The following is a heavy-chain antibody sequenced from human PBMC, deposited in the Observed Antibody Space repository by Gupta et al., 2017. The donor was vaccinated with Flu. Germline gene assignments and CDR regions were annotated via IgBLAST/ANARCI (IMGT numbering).Heavy chain of an antibody. Sequence: EMQLLESGGDLVQPGGSLRLSCSASGFTFGAYAMTWVRQAPGKGLEWVAAISGSGASTYYAESVRGRFTISRDNWKNTLYLQMDSLRADDTALYYCAKSTGMAAINWFDPWGQGTLVTVSS. CDR2: ISGSGAST. J-gene: IGHJ5*02. D-gene: IGHD6-13*01. CDR3: AKSTGMAAINWFDP. V-gene: IGHV3-23*01. CDR1: GFTFGAYA.